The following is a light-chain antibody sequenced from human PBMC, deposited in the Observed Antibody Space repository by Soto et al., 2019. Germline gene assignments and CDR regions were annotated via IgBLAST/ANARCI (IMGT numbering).Light chain of an antibody. J-gene: IGKJ3*01. CDR2: YAS. CDR3: QHYSNWPPT. CDR1: QNVHSN. Sequence: EVVMTQSPATLSVSPGERATLSCRASQNVHSNIAWYQQKPGQAPSLLISYASTRATGIPARFSGSVSGTEFTLTISSLQSEDFGVYYCQHYSNWPPTFGPGTKVEIK. V-gene: IGKV3-15*01.